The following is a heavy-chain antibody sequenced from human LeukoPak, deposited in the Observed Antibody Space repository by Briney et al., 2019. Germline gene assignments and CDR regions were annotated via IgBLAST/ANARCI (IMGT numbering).Heavy chain of an antibody. D-gene: IGHD3-22*01. V-gene: IGHV4-61*02. J-gene: IGHJ4*02. CDR3: ARASYSYDINGWVPFDY. CDR1: GNSISSGDSY. CDR2: IYTSGST. Sequence: SETLSLTCTVSGNSISSGDSYWSWIRQPAGKGLEWIGRIYTSGSTNYNPSLKSRVTISGDTSKNQFSLRLSSVTAADTAVYYCARASYSYDINGWVPFDYWGQGTLVTVSS.